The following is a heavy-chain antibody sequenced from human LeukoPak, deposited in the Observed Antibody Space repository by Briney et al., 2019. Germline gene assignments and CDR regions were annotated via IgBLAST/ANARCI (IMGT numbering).Heavy chain of an antibody. J-gene: IGHJ4*02. Sequence: TGGSLRLSCAASGFTFSGYAMSWVRQAPGRGLEWVSTIIGSGGTTYYADSVKGRLTISSDNSKNTLYLQMNILRAEDTAVYYCAKGRGYCSGGSCYSGFDYWGQGTLVTVSS. CDR2: IIGSGGTT. CDR3: AKGRGYCSGGSCYSGFDY. CDR1: GFTFSGYA. D-gene: IGHD2-15*01. V-gene: IGHV3-23*01.